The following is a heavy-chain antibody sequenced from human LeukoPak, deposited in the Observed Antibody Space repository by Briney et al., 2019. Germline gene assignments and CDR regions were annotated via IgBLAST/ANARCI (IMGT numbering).Heavy chain of an antibody. CDR2: IYSGGST. Sequence: PGGSLRLSCAASGFTVSSNYMSWVRQAPGKGLEWVSVIYSGGSTYYADSVKGRFTISRDNSKNTLYLQMNSLRAEDTAVYYCARVLDYYDSSGYFDYWGQGTLVTVSS. D-gene: IGHD3-22*01. J-gene: IGHJ4*02. CDR1: GFTVSSNY. V-gene: IGHV3-66*01. CDR3: ARVLDYYDSSGYFDY.